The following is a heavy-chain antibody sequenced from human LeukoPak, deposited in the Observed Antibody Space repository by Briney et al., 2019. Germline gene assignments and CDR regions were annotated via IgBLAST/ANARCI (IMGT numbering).Heavy chain of an antibody. D-gene: IGHD3-22*01. CDR2: ISSSGSTI. J-gene: IGHJ4*02. CDR3: ARSYYYDSSGYDEFDY. V-gene: IGHV3-48*03. Sequence: GGSLRLSCAASGFTFSSYEMNWVRQAPGKGLEWVSYISSSGSTIYYADSVKGRFTISRDNAKNSLYLQMNSLRAEDTAVCYCARSYYYDSSGYDEFDYWGQGTLVTVSS. CDR1: GFTFSSYE.